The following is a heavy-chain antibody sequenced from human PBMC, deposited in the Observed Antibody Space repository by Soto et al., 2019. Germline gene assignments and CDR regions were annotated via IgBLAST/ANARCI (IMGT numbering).Heavy chain of an antibody. CDR3: AKVQSSSARGGVDV. CDR2: ISGSGGST. CDR1: GFTCSSYA. D-gene: IGHD6-6*01. V-gene: IGHV3-23*01. J-gene: IGHJ6*02. Sequence: EVQLLESGGGLVQPGGALRLSCAASGFTCSSYAMSWVRQAPGMGLEWVSAISGSGGSTYYADSVKGRFTISRDNSKNTLYLQMNSLRAEDTAVYYCAKVQSSSARGGVDVWGQGTTVTVSS.